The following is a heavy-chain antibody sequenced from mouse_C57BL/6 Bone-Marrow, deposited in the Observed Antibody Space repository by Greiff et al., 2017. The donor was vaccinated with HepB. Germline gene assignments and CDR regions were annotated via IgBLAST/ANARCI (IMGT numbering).Heavy chain of an antibody. Sequence: EVHLVESGGGLVQPGGSLSLSCAASGFTFTDYYMSWVRQPPGKALEWLGFIRNKANGYTTEYSASVKGRFTISRDNSQSILYLQMHALRAEDSATYYCARYATTASYWYFDVWGTGTTVTVSS. CDR3: ARYATTASYWYFDV. CDR2: IRNKANGYTT. CDR1: GFTFTDYY. J-gene: IGHJ1*03. V-gene: IGHV7-3*01. D-gene: IGHD1-2*01.